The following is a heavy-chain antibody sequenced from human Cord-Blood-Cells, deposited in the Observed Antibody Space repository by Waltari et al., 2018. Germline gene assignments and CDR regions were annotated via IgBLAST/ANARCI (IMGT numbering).Heavy chain of an antibody. CDR1: CGSFSGYY. CDR2: INHSGST. V-gene: IGHV4-34*01. Sequence: QVQLQQWGAGLLKPSETLSPTCAGHCGSFSGYYCTWIRQPPGKGLEWIGEINHSGSTNYNPSLKSRVTISVDTSKNQFSLKLSSVTAADTAVYYCARVNGIAAAGYTMDVWGQGTTVTVSS. CDR3: ARVNGIAAAGYTMDV. D-gene: IGHD6-13*01. J-gene: IGHJ6*02.